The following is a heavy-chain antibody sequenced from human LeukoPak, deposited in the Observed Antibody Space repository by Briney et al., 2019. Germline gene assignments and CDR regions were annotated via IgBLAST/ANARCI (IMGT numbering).Heavy chain of an antibody. Sequence: SETLSLTCTVSGGSISSRSYYWGWIRQPPGRGLEWIGSIYYSGSTYYNPSLKSRVTISVDTSKNQFSLKLSSVTAADTAVYYCARESGGGVLGYFDLWGRGTLVSVSS. J-gene: IGHJ2*01. CDR1: GGSISSRSYY. CDR2: IYYSGST. D-gene: IGHD3-10*01. V-gene: IGHV4-39*02. CDR3: ARESGGGVLGYFDL.